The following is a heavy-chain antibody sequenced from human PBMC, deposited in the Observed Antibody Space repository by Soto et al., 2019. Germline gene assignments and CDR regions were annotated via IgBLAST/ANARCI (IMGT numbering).Heavy chain of an antibody. CDR1: GFPFLGYT. V-gene: IGHV3-48*01. D-gene: IGHD3-10*01. J-gene: IGHJ4*02. Sequence: EVELVESGGDLVQPGGSRRLSCAASGFPFLGYTFSWFRQPPGKGLEWVAYISSAISRASIIYYAYSVKGRFTISRDTAKSSLYLQMNSLRAADTAVYYCARDGVYFGSGSYQVGRLFSLEHWGQGNLVTVSS. CDR2: ISSAISRASII. CDR3: ARDGVYFGSGSYQVGRLFSLEH.